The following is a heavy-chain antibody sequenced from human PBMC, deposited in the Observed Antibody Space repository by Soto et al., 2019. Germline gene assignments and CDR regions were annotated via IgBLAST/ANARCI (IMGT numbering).Heavy chain of an antibody. D-gene: IGHD6-25*01. CDR2: INPGNGNT. CDR1: GYTFSSYA. CDR3: ARSAAAAVDWFGS. Sequence: QVQLVQSGAEEKKPGASVKVSCKASGYTFSSYAMHWVRQAPGQRLEWMGWINPGNGNTKYSQKFQGIVTITRDTSASTTYMELTSLRSEATAVYYWARSAAAAVDWFGSWGQGTLVTVSS. J-gene: IGHJ5*01. V-gene: IGHV1-3*05.